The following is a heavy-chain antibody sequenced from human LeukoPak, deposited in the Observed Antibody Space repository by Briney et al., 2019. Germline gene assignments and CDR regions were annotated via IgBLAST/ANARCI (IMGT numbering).Heavy chain of an antibody. CDR1: GFTFSTSS. Sequence: PGGSLILSCAASGFTFSTSSMNWVRQAPGKGLEWISYIRVSSTTIYYAASVKGRFTISRDNAKNSLYLQMNGLRAEDTAVYFCARDSRSHCGTAACYGPYFDYWGQGTLVTVSS. CDR2: IRVSSTTI. CDR3: ARDSRSHCGTAACYGPYFDY. V-gene: IGHV3-48*01. D-gene: IGHD2-2*01. J-gene: IGHJ4*02.